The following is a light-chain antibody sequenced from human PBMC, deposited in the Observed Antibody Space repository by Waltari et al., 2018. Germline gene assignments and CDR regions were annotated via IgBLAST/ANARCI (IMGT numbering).Light chain of an antibody. CDR2: EVS. Sequence: QSALTQPASVSGSPGQSITISCTGTRSDVGSYNLVSWYQQHPGKAPKLMIYEVSKRPSGVSNRFSGSKSGNTASLTISGLQAEDEADYYCCSYAGSRVFGGGTKLTVL. J-gene: IGLJ3*02. CDR1: RSDVGSYNL. CDR3: CSYAGSRV. V-gene: IGLV2-23*02.